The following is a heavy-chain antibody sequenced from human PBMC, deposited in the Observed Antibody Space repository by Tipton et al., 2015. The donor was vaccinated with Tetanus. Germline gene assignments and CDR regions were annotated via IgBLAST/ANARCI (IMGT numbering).Heavy chain of an antibody. CDR1: GFSLSDYW. J-gene: IGHJ4*02. D-gene: IGHD3-3*01. Sequence: SLRLSCAASGFSLSDYWMSWIRQTPGKGLEWVAYISASGHPIFYTDSVKGRFTISTDNTKNHLYLQMNSLRVEDTGLYFCARDNYDSKDFADYWCQGSLITVSS. CDR3: ARDNYDSKDFADY. CDR2: ISASGHPI. V-gene: IGHV3-11*01.